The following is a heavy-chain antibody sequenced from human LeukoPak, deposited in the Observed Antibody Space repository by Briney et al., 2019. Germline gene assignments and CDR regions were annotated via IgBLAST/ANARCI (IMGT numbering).Heavy chain of an antibody. CDR2: ISSLSTYI. Sequence: GGSLRLSCAASGFTFTSYSINWFLRAPGKGLEGVSSISSLSTYIYYADSVKGRFTISRDTAQNSLFLHLNSVSAEDTAVYYCARGAHDLLTTYDHLVPWRQAALATVPS. V-gene: IGHV3-21*01. J-gene: IGHJ5*02. D-gene: IGHD3-9*01. CDR3: ARGAHDLLTTYDHLVP. CDR1: GFTFTSYS.